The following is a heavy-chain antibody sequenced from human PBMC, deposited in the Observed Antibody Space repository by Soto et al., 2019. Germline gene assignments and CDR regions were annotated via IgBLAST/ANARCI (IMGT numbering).Heavy chain of an antibody. CDR2: IIPIFGTA. V-gene: IGHV1-69*13. CDR1: GGTFSSYA. Sequence: ASVKDSCKASGGTFSSYAISWVRQAPGQGLEWMGGIIPIFGTANYAQKFQGRVTITADESTSTAYMELSSLRSEDTAVYYCARDRIDYYGSGRLFGYCYYYMDVWGKGTTVTVSS. J-gene: IGHJ6*03. CDR3: ARDRIDYYGSGRLFGYCYYYMDV. D-gene: IGHD3-10*01.